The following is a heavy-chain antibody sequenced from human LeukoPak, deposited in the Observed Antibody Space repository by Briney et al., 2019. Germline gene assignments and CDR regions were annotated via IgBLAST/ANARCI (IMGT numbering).Heavy chain of an antibody. CDR3: ARNSVAMHDY. CDR1: GGSISSSSYY. D-gene: IGHD2-21*01. CDR2: IYYSGST. V-gene: IGHV4-61*05. J-gene: IGHJ4*02. Sequence: PSETLSLTCTVSGGSISSSSYYWGWIRQPPGKGLEWVGYIYYSGSTNYNPSLKSRVTISVDTSKNQFSLKLSSVTAADTAVYYCARNSVAMHDYWGQGTLVTVSS.